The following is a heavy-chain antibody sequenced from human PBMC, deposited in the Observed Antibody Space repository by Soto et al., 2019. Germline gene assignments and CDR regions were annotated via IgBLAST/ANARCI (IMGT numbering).Heavy chain of an antibody. D-gene: IGHD6-19*01. CDR2: ISGSGRST. CDR3: AKAGGIAVPGSHLDY. CDR1: GFTFSSYA. Sequence: EVQLLESGGRLVQPGGSLRLSCAASGFTFSSYAMNWVRQAPGKGLEWVSAISGSGRSTDYADSVEGRFTISRGNSKNTLYLQMSSLRAEDTAVYYCAKAGGIAVPGSHLDYWGQGTLVTVSS. V-gene: IGHV3-23*01. J-gene: IGHJ4*02.